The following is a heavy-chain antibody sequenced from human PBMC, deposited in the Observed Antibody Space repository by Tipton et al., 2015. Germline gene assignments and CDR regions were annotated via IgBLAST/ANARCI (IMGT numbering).Heavy chain of an antibody. CDR3: ARRSPAAPFTD. CDR2: IYYRGNT. D-gene: IGHD6-13*01. V-gene: IGHV4-39*01. Sequence: LRLSCTVSRGSVSIGGFFWGWIRQPPGKGLEWIGTIYYRGNTEHNPPLKSRVTVSVDTSMNVFSLKLTSVTAADTAVYYCARRSPAAPFTDWGQGTLVTVSS. CDR1: RGSVSIGGFF. J-gene: IGHJ4*02.